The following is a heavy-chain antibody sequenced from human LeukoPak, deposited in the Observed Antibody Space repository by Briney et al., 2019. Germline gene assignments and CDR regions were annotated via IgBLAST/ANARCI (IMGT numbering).Heavy chain of an antibody. CDR3: ARGKKTRGCSSTSCYRPYYYYMDV. CDR1: GYTFTSYD. CDR2: MNPNSGNT. Sequence: ASVKVSCKASGYTFTSYDINWVRQATGQGLEWMGWMNPNSGNTCYAQKFQGRVTMTRNTSISTAYMELSSLRSEDTAVYYCARGKKTRGCSSTSCYRPYYYYMDVWGKGTTVTVSS. J-gene: IGHJ6*03. V-gene: IGHV1-8*01. D-gene: IGHD2-2*01.